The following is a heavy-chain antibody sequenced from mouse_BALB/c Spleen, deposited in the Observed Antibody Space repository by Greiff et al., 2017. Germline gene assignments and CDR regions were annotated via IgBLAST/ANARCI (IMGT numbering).Heavy chain of an antibody. CDR2: IYPGGGYT. D-gene: IGHD2-14*01. V-gene: IGHV1-63*02. Sequence: QVQLQQSGAELVRPGTSVKISCKASGYTFTNYWLGWVKQRPGHGLEWIGVIYPGGGYTNYNEKFKGKATMTADTSSSPAYMQLRSLTSEDSAVYVCARCLSYRYDVFAYWGQGTLVTVSA. CDR1: GYTFTNYW. J-gene: IGHJ3*01. CDR3: ARCLSYRYDVFAY.